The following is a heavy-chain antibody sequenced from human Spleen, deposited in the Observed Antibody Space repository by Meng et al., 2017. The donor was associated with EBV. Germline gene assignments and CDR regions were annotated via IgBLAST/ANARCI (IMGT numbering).Heavy chain of an antibody. J-gene: IGHJ4*02. V-gene: IGHV1-69*06. CDR2: LIPMLGAP. Sequence: QVQLGQSGGEVRKPGSSVKGSCKTSEGRFNSDAISWVRQAPGQGLEWMGGLIPMLGAPNLAQKFQDRVTIIADKSTSTHYMELSSLRSDDTAVYYCASESGRGFTPDYWGQGTLVTVSS. CDR3: ASESGRGFTPDY. D-gene: IGHD3-10*01. CDR1: EGRFNSDA.